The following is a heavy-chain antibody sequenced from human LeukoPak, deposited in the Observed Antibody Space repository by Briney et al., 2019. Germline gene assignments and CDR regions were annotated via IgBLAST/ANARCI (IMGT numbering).Heavy chain of an antibody. D-gene: IGHD6-13*01. V-gene: IGHV4-34*01. CDR3: ARAPARIAAAGY. CDR2: INHSGST. CDR1: GGSFSGYY. J-gene: IGHJ4*02. Sequence: PSETLSLTCAVYGGSFSGYYWSWIRQPPGQGLEWIGEINHSGSTNYNPSLKSRVTISVDTSKNQFSLKLSSVTAADTAVYYCARAPARIAAAGYWGQGTLVTVSS.